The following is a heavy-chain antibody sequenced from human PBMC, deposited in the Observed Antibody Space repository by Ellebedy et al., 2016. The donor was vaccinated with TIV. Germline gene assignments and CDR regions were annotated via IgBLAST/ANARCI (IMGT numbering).Heavy chain of an antibody. CDR3: ARGDKYYYESSGYYYTY. CDR1: GYTFTSYF. Sequence: ASVKVSCKASGYTFTSYFMYWVRQAPGQGLEWMGLINPSGGGTNYAQKFQGRVTMTRDTSTSTAYMELSSLRSEDTAVYYCARGDKYYYESSGYYYTYWGQGTLVTVSS. J-gene: IGHJ4*02. CDR2: INPSGGGT. D-gene: IGHD3-22*01. V-gene: IGHV1-46*01.